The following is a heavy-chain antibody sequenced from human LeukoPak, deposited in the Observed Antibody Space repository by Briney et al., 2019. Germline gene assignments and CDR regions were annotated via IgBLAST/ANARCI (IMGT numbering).Heavy chain of an antibody. J-gene: IGHJ4*02. CDR1: GFTFSSYA. Sequence: GSLRLSCAASGFTFSSYAMCWVRQAPGKGLEWVSFVKGRFTISRDNPRNTLYMQMNSLRDEDAAVYYCAIMHGYYDGSGYWVQWGQGTLVTVSS. CDR3: AIMHGYYDGSGYWVQ. V-gene: IGHV3-23*01. D-gene: IGHD3-22*01.